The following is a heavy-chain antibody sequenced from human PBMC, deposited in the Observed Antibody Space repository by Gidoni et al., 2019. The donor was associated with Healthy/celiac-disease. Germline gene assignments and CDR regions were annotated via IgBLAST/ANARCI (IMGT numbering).Heavy chain of an antibody. D-gene: IGHD6-6*01. Sequence: EVQLVESGGGLVQPGGSLSLSCAASGFTFSSYDMHWVRQATGKGLEWVSAIGTAGDTYYPGSVKGRFTISRENAKNSLYLQMNSLRAEDTAVYYCARDRGSSADYYYGMDVWGKGTTVTVSS. CDR3: ARDRGSSADYYYGMDV. CDR2: IGTAGDT. J-gene: IGHJ6*04. V-gene: IGHV3-13*01. CDR1: GFTFSSYD.